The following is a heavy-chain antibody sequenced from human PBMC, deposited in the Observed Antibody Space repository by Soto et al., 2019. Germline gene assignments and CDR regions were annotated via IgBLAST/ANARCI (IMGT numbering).Heavy chain of an antibody. CDR2: INPSGGST. D-gene: IGHD3-9*01. CDR3: AKGLSQTGYSYYYYGMDV. CDR1: GYTFTSYY. Sequence: GASVKVSCKASGYTFTSYYMHWVRQAPGQGLEWMGIINPSGGSTSYAQKFQGRVAMTRDTSTSTVYMELSSLRAEDTAVYSCAKGLSQTGYSYYYYGMDVWGQGTTVTVSS. V-gene: IGHV1-46*01. J-gene: IGHJ6*02.